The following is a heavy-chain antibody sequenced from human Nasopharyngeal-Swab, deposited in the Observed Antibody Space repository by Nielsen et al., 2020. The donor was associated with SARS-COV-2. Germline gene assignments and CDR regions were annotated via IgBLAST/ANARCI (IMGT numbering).Heavy chain of an antibody. CDR1: GFTFSSLW. CDR2: IKPDGSEK. CDR3: ARDWSRAFDV. J-gene: IGHJ3*01. Sequence: GGSLRLSCAASGFTFSSLWMSWVRQVPGKGLDWVADIKPDGSEKFYVDSVKGRFTISRDNAKNSMSLQMNSLRFEDTAVYYCARDWSRAFDVWGQGTMVTVSS. V-gene: IGHV3-7*01.